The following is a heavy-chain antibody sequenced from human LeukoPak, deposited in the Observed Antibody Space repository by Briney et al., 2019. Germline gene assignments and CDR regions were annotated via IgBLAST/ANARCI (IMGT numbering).Heavy chain of an antibody. CDR2: INPNSGGT. J-gene: IGHJ5*02. V-gene: IGHV1-2*02. Sequence: ASVKVSRRASGYTFTGYYMHWVRQAPGQGLEWMGWINPNSGGTNYAQKFQGRVTMTRDTSISTAYMELSRLRSDDTAVYYCARDRVATIPPNWFDPWGQGTLVTVSS. D-gene: IGHD5-12*01. CDR3: ARDRVATIPPNWFDP. CDR1: GYTFTGYY.